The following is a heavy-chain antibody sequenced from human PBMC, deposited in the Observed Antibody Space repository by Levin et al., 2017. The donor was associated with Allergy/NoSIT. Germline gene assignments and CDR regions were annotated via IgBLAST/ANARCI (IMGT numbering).Heavy chain of an antibody. J-gene: IGHJ4*02. CDR1: GYTFTSYE. Sequence: ASVKVSCKASGYTFTSYEINWVRQATGQGLEWMGWMNPNTGNTRFAQKFQGRVTMTSNTSITTAYMDLSSLRSEDTAVYYCARAPTYSTSWYYFDNWGQGTLVTVSS. D-gene: IGHD6-13*01. CDR2: MNPNTGNT. V-gene: IGHV1-8*01. CDR3: ARAPTYSTSWYYFDN.